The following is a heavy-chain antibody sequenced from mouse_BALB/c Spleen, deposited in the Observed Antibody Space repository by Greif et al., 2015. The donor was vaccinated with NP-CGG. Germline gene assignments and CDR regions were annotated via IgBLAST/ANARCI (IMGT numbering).Heavy chain of an antibody. CDR3: ARHGLYYGNWYFDV. V-gene: IGHV2-6-1*01. CDR2: IWGDGST. J-gene: IGHJ1*03. CDR1: GFSLTSYG. D-gene: IGHD2-1*01. Sequence: VMLVESGPGLVAPSQSLSITCTISGFSLTSYGVHWVRQPPGKGLEWLVVIWGDGSTTYNSALKSRLSISKDNSKSQVFLKMNSLQTDDTAMYYCARHGLYYGNWYFDVWGTGTTVTVSS.